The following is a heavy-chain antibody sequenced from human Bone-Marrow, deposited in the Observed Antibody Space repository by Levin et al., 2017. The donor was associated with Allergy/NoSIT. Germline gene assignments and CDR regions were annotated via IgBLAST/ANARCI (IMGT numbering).Heavy chain of an antibody. CDR2: IYYSGST. J-gene: IGHJ4*02. V-gene: IGHV4-30-4*01. Sequence: SETLSLTCTVSGGSVSSGGYYWSWIRQPPGTGLEWIGYIYYSGSTFYNPSLKSRLFISVDSSKNHVSLKLNSVTAADTAVYYCASDRGASTDFWGPGTLVIVSS. CDR1: GGSVSSGGYY. D-gene: IGHD3-10*01. CDR3: ASDRGASTDF.